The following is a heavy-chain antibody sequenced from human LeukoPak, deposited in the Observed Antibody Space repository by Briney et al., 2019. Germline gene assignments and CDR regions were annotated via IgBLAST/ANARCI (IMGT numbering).Heavy chain of an antibody. Sequence: GASVKVSCKTSGYTFTNYGMHWVRQAPRQSPEWMGWINTGNGNTKSSQKFQDRVILTRDTSASTAYMELNSLSSEDTAVYYCARVPLSDPSGHYYPHWGQGTLVTVSS. CDR3: ARVPLSDPSGHYYPH. CDR1: GYTFTNYG. CDR2: INTGNGNT. D-gene: IGHD3-22*01. J-gene: IGHJ1*01. V-gene: IGHV1-3*04.